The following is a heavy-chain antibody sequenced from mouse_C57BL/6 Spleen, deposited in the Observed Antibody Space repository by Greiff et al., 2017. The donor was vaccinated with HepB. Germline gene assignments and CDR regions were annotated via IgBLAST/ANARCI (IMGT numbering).Heavy chain of an antibody. V-gene: IGHV1-64*01. CDR1: GYTFTSYW. CDR3: ARGQLGPFDY. CDR2: IHPNSGST. J-gene: IGHJ2*01. D-gene: IGHD4-1*02. Sequence: VKLQHPGAELVKPGASVKLSCKASGYTFTSYWMHWVKQRPGQGLEWIGMIHPNSGSTNYNEKFKSKATLTVDKSSSTAYMQLSSLTSEDSAVYYCARGQLGPFDYWGQGTTLTVSS.